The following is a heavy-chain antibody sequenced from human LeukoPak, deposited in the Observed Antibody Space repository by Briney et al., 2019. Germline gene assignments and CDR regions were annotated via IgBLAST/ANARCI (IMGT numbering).Heavy chain of an antibody. D-gene: IGHD3-22*01. CDR1: GFTFSSYG. CDR3: ARHPYYYDSSYFDY. J-gene: IGHJ4*02. Sequence: GRSLRLSCAASGFTFSSYGMHWVRQAPGKGLEWVAVISYDGSNKYYADSVKGRFTISRDNSKNTLYLQMNSLRAEDTAVYYCARHPYYYDSSYFDYWGQGTLVTVSS. CDR2: ISYDGSNK. V-gene: IGHV3-30*03.